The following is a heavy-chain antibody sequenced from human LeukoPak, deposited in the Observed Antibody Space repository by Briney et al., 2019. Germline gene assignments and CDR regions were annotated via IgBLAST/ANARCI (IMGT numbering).Heavy chain of an antibody. Sequence: GGSLRLSCAASGFTFSTYAMSWVRQAPGKGLEWVSGIGGSGVSTYYADSVKGRFTISRDNSKNTLYLQMNSLRADDSAVYYFAKGRYQPLLYGNFDYWGQGTLVTVSS. CDR1: GFTFSTYA. CDR2: IGGSGVST. CDR3: AKGRYQPLLYGNFDY. J-gene: IGHJ4*02. V-gene: IGHV3-23*01. D-gene: IGHD2-2*02.